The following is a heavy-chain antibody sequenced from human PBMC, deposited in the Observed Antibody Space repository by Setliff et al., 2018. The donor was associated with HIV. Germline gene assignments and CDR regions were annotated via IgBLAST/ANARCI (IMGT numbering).Heavy chain of an antibody. CDR3: ARHSGLGGYYSPFDY. Sequence: SETLSLTCTVSGGSIKSSSDYWGWIRQPPGKGLEWIGTIYYSGSTYYNPSLKSRVAISVDTSKNQFSLKLSSVTAADTTVYYWARHSGLGGYYSPFDYWGPGTLVTVSS. V-gene: IGHV4-39*01. CDR2: IYYSGST. J-gene: IGHJ4*02. D-gene: IGHD3-22*01. CDR1: GGSIKSSSDY.